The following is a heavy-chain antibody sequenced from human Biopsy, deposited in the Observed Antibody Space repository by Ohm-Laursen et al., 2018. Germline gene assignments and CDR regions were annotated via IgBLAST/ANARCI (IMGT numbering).Heavy chain of an antibody. CDR1: GGYISHYY. V-gene: IGHV4-4*07. D-gene: IGHD3-10*01. J-gene: IGHJ5*01. CDR2: IYITGET. Sequence: PSDTLSLTCTVSGGYISHYYWTWIRQPAGQGLEWIGRIYITGETCYNPSLKSRVTISVDSSKKQFSLKLKSVTAADTAIYYCARAPPLIRGVVESWFDPWGQGILVTVSS. CDR3: ARAPPLIRGVVESWFDP.